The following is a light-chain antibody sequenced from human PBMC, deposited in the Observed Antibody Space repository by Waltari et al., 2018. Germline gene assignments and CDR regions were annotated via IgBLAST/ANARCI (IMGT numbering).Light chain of an antibody. J-gene: IGKJ1*01. V-gene: IGKV4-1*01. Sequence: DIVMTQSPDSLAVSLGERATINCKSSQSVLYSSNNKNYLAWYHKKPGQPPKLLIYWASTRESGVPDRFSGSGSGTDFTLPISSLQAEDVAVYYCQQYYTTRTFGQGTKVEIK. CDR1: QSVLYSSNNKNY. CDR2: WAS. CDR3: QQYYTTRT.